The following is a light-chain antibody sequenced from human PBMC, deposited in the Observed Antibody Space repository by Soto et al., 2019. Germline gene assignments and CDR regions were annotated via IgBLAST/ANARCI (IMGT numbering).Light chain of an antibody. CDR1: QSVSSN. J-gene: IGKJ1*01. CDR3: QHYNNWPRT. V-gene: IGKV3-15*01. CDR2: GAS. Sequence: EIVMTQSPATLSVSPGERATLSCRASQSVSSNLAWYQQKPGQAPRLLIYGASTRATGIPARFSGSGSGTDFTLTISSRQSEDFAVYYCQHYNNWPRTFGQGTKVEIK.